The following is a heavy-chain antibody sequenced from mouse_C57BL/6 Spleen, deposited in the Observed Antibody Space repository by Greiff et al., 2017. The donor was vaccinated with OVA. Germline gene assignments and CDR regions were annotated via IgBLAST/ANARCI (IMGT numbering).Heavy chain of an antibody. CDR2: IDPSDSYT. V-gene: IGHV1-59*01. CDR1: GYTFTSYW. D-gene: IGHD1-1*01. Sequence: QVQLQQPGAELVRPGTSVKLSCKASGYTFTSYWMHWVKQRPGQGLEWIGVIDPSDSYTNYNQKFKGKATLTVDTSSSTAYMQLSSLTSEDSAVYYCAGGVVPPNYWGQGTTLTVSS. CDR3: AGGVVPPNY. J-gene: IGHJ2*01.